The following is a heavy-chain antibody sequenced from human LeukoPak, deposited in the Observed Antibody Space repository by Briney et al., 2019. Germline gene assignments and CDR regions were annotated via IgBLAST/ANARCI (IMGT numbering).Heavy chain of an antibody. J-gene: IGHJ6*02. Sequence: GRPLRLSCAASGFTFSSYAMHWVRQAPGSGLEWVAVISYDGSKTYYADSVKGRFTISGHNSKNTLYLQMNSLRAEDTAVYYCARDSDYYGMDVWGQGTTVTVSS. CDR2: ISYDGSKT. CDR1: GFTFSSYA. V-gene: IGHV3-30*14. CDR3: ARDSDYYGMDV.